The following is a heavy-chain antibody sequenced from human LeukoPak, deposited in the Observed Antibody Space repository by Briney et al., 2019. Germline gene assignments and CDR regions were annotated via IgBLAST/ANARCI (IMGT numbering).Heavy chain of an antibody. D-gene: IGHD4-23*01. CDR2: IYAGGYT. CDR1: GFTVSSDY. Sequence: PGGSLRLSCAASGFTVSSDYVTWVRLTPGKGLEWVSIIYAGGYTYYSDSVKGRFTISRDSPKNTVDLQMNSLRAEDTAVYYCARARRCGLHRDYGGCFDSWGQGTLVTVSS. CDR3: ARARRCGLHRDYGGCFDS. V-gene: IGHV3-53*01. J-gene: IGHJ4*02.